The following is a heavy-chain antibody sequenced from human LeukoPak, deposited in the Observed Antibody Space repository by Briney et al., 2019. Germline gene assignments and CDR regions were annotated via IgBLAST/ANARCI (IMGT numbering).Heavy chain of an antibody. J-gene: IGHJ4*02. CDR2: ITGDGTTT. CDR3: AKMHGYFDY. Sequence: GGSLRLSWEASGLTFSNYGMSWVRQAPGKWLQWVSAITGDGTTTYYADSGKGRFTISRDNSKNMLYLQMSSLRAEDTAVYYCAKMHGYFDYWGQGALVPVSS. V-gene: IGHV3-23*01. CDR1: GLTFSNYG.